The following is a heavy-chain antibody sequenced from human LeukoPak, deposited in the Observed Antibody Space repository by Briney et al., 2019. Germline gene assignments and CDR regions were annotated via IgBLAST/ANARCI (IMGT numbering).Heavy chain of an antibody. D-gene: IGHD3-16*01. Sequence: GGTLRLSCAASGFTFSSYGMHWVRQAPGKGLEWVAFIRYDGSNKYYADSVKGRFTISRDNSKNTLYLQMNSLRAEDTAVYYCARGAPAGGVIRFRVNNHDYWGQGTLVTVSS. V-gene: IGHV3-30*02. J-gene: IGHJ4*02. CDR1: GFTFSSYG. CDR2: IRYDGSNK. CDR3: ARGAPAGGVIRFRVNNHDY.